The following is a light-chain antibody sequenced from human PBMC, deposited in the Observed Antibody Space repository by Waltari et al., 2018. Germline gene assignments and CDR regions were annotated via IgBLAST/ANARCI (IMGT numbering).Light chain of an antibody. CDR3: QQTFTIPWT. V-gene: IGKV1-39*01. CDR2: NAS. CDR1: QSVTSS. Sequence: DIQMTQSPSSLSASVGDRVTGTCRPSQSVTSSVNWYQQKPGRAPKLLISNASTLQSGVPSRFSGSGSGTDFTLTIASLQPEDFATYSCQQTFTIPWTFGPGTKVEIK. J-gene: IGKJ1*01.